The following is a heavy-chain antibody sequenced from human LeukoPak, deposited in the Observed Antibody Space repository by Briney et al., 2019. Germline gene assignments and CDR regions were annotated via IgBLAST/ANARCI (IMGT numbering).Heavy chain of an antibody. J-gene: IGHJ4*02. CDR2: ISGSGGST. CDR3: AKEGRAYYYDSSGYYLPHFDY. D-gene: IGHD3-22*01. CDR1: GFTFSSYA. Sequence: GGSLRLSCAASGFTFSSYAMNWVRQAPGKGLEWVSAISGSGGSTYYADSVEGRFTISRDNSKNTLYLQMNSLRAEDTAVYYCAKEGRAYYYDSSGYYLPHFDYWGQGTLVTVSS. V-gene: IGHV3-23*01.